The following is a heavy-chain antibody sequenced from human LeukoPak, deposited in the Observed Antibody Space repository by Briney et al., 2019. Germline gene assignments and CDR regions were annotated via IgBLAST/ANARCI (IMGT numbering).Heavy chain of an antibody. J-gene: IGHJ4*02. CDR3: ARDVISAVATSLDY. CDR2: ISSSGSTI. Sequence: GGSLRLSCAASGFTFSSYEMNWVRQAPGKGLEWVSYISSSGSTIYYAGSVKGRFTISRDNAKNSLYLQMNSLRAEDTAVYYCARDVISAVATSLDYWGQGTLVTVSS. D-gene: IGHD5-24*01. CDR1: GFTFSSYE. V-gene: IGHV3-48*03.